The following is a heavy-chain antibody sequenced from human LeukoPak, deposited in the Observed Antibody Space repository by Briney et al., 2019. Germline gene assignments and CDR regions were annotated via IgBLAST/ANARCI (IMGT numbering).Heavy chain of an antibody. Sequence: SETLSLTCTVSGGSISSGGYYWSWIRQHPRKGLEWIGYIYYSGSTYYNPSLKSRVTISVDTSKNQFSLKLSSVTAADTAVYYCARGTYDYDYYYMDVWGKGTTVTVSS. V-gene: IGHV4-31*03. D-gene: IGHD2-2*01. CDR1: GGSISSGGYY. CDR2: IYYSGST. J-gene: IGHJ6*03. CDR3: ARGTYDYDYYYMDV.